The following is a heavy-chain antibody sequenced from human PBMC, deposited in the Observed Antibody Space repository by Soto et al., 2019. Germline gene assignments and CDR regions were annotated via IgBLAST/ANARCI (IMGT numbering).Heavy chain of an antibody. J-gene: IGHJ3*02. CDR2: INWNGGST. CDR3: EREYDKGDDCDAFDI. Sequence: AAGVTCDDFGVSCISKKTRKGLEWVSGINWNGGSTGYADSEKGRFTISRDNAKNSLYLQMNSLRAEDTNFYKCEREYDKGDDCDAFDIWGQGTMVPVSS. D-gene: IGHD2-21*01. V-gene: IGHV3-20*01. CDR1: GVTCDDFG.